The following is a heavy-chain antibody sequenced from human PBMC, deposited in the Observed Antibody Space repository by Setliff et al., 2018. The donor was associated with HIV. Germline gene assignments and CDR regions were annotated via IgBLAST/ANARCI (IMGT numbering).Heavy chain of an antibody. D-gene: IGHD1-26*01. Sequence: PGGSLRLSCAASGFTFNKAWMNWVRKAPGKGLEWVGRIKTASEGATVDYAAPVKGRFTISIDDSTDTLHLQMNSLKTEDTAVYYCTTFVGANPWHDAFDIWGHGTMVTVSS. CDR3: TTFVGANPWHDAFDI. CDR1: GFTFNKAW. V-gene: IGHV3-15*07. J-gene: IGHJ3*02. CDR2: IKTASEGATV.